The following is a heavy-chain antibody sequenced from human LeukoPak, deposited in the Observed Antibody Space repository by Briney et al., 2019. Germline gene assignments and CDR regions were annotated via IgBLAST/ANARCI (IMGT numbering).Heavy chain of an antibody. CDR1: GGSSSGYY. Sequence: SETLSLTCAVYGGSSSGYYWSWIRQPPGKGLEWIGEINHSGSTNYNPSLKSRVTISVDTSKNQFSLKLSSVTAADTAVYYCARGLGIAVAGTGGIYFDYWGQGTLVTVSS. CDR3: ARGLGIAVAGTGGIYFDY. J-gene: IGHJ4*02. D-gene: IGHD6-19*01. V-gene: IGHV4-34*01. CDR2: INHSGST.